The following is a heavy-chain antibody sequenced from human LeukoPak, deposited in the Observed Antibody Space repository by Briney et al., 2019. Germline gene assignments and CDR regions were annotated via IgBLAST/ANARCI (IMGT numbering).Heavy chain of an antibody. V-gene: IGHV3-30*04. CDR3: ARDGPGVVVPAAVYYYYYYMDV. D-gene: IGHD2-2*01. CDR2: ISYDGSNK. J-gene: IGHJ6*03. Sequence: PGGSLRLSCAASGFTFSSYAMHWVRQAPGKGLEWVAVISYDGSNKYYADSVKGRFTISRDNSKNTLYLQMNSLRAEDTAVYYCARDGPGVVVPAAVYYYYYYMDVWGKGTTVTVSS. CDR1: GFTFSSYA.